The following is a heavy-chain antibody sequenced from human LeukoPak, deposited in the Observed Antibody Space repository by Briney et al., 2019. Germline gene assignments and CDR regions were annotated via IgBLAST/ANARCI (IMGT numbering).Heavy chain of an antibody. V-gene: IGHV4-31*03. Sequence: PSETLSLTCTVSGGSISSGGYYWSWIRQHPGKGLEWIGYIYYSGSTYYNPSLKSRVTISVDTSKNQFSLKLSSVTAADTAVYYCAKMSPDWYFDLWGQGALVTVSS. CDR2: IYYSGST. CDR3: AKMSPDWYFDL. CDR1: GGSISSGGYY. J-gene: IGHJ2*01.